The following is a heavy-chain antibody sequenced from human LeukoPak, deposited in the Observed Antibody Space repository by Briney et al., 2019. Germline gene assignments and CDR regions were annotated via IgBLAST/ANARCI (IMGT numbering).Heavy chain of an antibody. V-gene: IGHV3-30*02. D-gene: IGHD5/OR15-5a*01. CDR2: IWYDGSNK. Sequence: GGSLRLSCVASGFSFSTYGMHWVRQAPGKGLEWVAVIWYDGSNKYYTDSVKGRFTISRDNSKNMVYLQMNSLRVEDTAVYYCAKEGQRGSYGVYDDYHWGQGTLVTVSS. CDR1: GFSFSTYG. J-gene: IGHJ5*02. CDR3: AKEGQRGSYGVYDDYH.